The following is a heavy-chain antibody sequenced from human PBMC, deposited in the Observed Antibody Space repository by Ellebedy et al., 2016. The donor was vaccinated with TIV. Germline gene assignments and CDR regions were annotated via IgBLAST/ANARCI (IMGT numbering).Heavy chain of an antibody. CDR3: ATRRSMIRGFDY. CDR2: VSAYNGDI. CDR1: GYTLTNHG. J-gene: IGHJ4*02. V-gene: IGHV1-18*01. Sequence: AASVKVSCKGSGYTLTNHGITWVRQAPGQGLEWMGWVSAYNGDIKYAQKFQDRVTMNTDTSTSSGYMELRSLRSDDTAVYFCATRRSMIRGFDYWGQGTLVTVSS. D-gene: IGHD3-10*01.